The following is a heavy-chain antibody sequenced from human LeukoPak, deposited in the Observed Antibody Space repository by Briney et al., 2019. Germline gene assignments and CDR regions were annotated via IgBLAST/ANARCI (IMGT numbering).Heavy chain of an antibody. CDR1: GFTFSSYS. D-gene: IGHD3-10*01. CDR3: ARGSLVHYYGSGSYRIRAGFDS. Sequence: PGGSLRLSCAASGFTFSSYSMNWVRQAPGKGLEWVSYISNSGSTIYYADSVKGRFTISRDNAKNSLYLQMNSLRAEDTAVYYCARGSLVHYYGSGSYRIRAGFDSWGQGTLVTVSS. CDR2: ISNSGSTI. V-gene: IGHV3-48*04. J-gene: IGHJ4*02.